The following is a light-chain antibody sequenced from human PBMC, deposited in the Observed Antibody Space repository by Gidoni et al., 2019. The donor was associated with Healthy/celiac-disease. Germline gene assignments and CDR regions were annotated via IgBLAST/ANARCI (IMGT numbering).Light chain of an antibody. J-gene: IGKJ1*01. CDR1: QSISSY. CDR3: QQSYSTPWT. CDR2: AAS. Sequence: DIEMTQSPYSLSASVGDRVTITCRASQSISSYLNWYQQKPGKAPKLLIYAASSLPSGVPSRFSGSGSWTDYTLTISSLQPEEFATYYCQQSYSTPWTFGQGTKVEIK. V-gene: IGKV1-39*01.